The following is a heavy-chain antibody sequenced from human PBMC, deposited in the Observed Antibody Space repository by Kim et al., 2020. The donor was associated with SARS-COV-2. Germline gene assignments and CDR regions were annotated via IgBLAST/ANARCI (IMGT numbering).Heavy chain of an antibody. CDR3: TTSGYRFPYYYDSSGYYGHFDY. CDR2: ISSSSSTI. CDR1: GFTFSSYS. V-gene: IGHV3-48*02. D-gene: IGHD3-22*01. J-gene: IGHJ4*02. Sequence: GGSLRLSCAASGFTFSSYSMNWVRQAPGKGLEWVSYISSSSSTIYYADSVKGRFTISRDNAKNSLYLQMNSLRDEDTAVYYCTTSGYRFPYYYDSSGYYGHFDYWGQGTLVTVSS.